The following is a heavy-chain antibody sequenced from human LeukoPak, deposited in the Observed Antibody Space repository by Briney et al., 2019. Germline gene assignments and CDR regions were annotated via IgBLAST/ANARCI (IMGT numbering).Heavy chain of an antibody. V-gene: IGHV4-38-2*02. J-gene: IGHJ4*02. D-gene: IGHD4-17*01. Sequence: SETLSLTCTVSGYSISTSYYWGWIRQPPGKGLEWIGSIYHSGNTYYNPSLKSRVTISVDTSKDQFSLKLNSVTAADTAVYYCARAGYGDSDFDYWGQGTLVTVSS. CDR1: GYSISTSYY. CDR2: IYHSGNT. CDR3: ARAGYGDSDFDY.